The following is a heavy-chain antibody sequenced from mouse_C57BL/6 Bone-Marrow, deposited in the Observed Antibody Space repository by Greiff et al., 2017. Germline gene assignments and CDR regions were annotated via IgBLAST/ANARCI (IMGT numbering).Heavy chain of an antibody. D-gene: IGHD1-1*01. CDR2: IYPGNSDT. Sequence: EVQVVESGTVLARPGASVKMSCKTSGYTFTSYWMHWVKQRPGQGLEWIGAIYPGNSDTSYNQKFKGKAKLTAVTSASTAYMELSSLTNEDSAVYYCSTTVVATFDYWGQGTTLTVSS. V-gene: IGHV1-5*01. CDR1: GYTFTSYW. CDR3: STTVVATFDY. J-gene: IGHJ2*01.